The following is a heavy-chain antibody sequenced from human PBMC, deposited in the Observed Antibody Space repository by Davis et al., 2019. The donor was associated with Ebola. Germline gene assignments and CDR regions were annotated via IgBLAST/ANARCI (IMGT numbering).Heavy chain of an antibody. Sequence: GGSLRLSCAASGFTFSSYSMNWVRQAPGKGLEWVSSISSSSSYIYYADSVKGRFTISRDNAKNSLYLQMNSLRAEDTAVYYCARDIFSTHGGEYYYYYGMDVWGKGTTVTVSS. J-gene: IGHJ6*04. CDR2: ISSSSSYI. CDR1: GFTFSSYS. CDR3: ARDIFSTHGGEYYYYYGMDV. D-gene: IGHD3-16*01. V-gene: IGHV3-21*01.